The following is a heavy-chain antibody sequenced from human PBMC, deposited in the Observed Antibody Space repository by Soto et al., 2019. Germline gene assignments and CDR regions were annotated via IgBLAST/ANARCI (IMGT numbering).Heavy chain of an antibody. D-gene: IGHD2-21*02. CDR1: GYTFTSYA. Sequence: QVQLVQSGAEEKKPGASVKVSCKASGYTFTSYAMHWVRQAPGQRLEWMGWINAGNGNTKYSQKFQGRVTITRDTSASTAYMELSRLRSEDTAVYYCARSIVVVTALDYWGQATLVTVAS. J-gene: IGHJ4*02. V-gene: IGHV1-3*05. CDR3: ARSIVVVTALDY. CDR2: INAGNGNT.